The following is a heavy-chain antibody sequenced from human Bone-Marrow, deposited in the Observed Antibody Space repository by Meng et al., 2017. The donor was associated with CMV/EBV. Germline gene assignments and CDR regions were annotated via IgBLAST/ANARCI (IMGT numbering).Heavy chain of an antibody. CDR1: GFTVSSYG. CDR3: AKDREWELHPFDY. CDR2: ISGSGGST. Sequence: CAASGFTVSSYGMSWVRQAPGKGLEWVSAISGSGGSTYYADSVKGRFTISRDNSKNTLYLQMNSLRAEDTAVYYCAKDREWELHPFDYWGQGTLVTVSS. D-gene: IGHD1-26*01. J-gene: IGHJ4*02. V-gene: IGHV3-23*01.